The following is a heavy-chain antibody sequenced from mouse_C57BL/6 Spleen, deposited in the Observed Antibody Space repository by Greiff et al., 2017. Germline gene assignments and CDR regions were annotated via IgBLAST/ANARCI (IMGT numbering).Heavy chain of an antibody. Sequence: QVQLQQPGAELVMPGASVKLSCKASGYTFTSYWMHWVKQRPGQGLEWIGEIDPSDSYTNYNQKFKGKSTVTVAKSSSTAYMQLSSLTSEDSAVYYGARAITTVEDYRGQGTTLTVAS. CDR1: GYTFTSYW. J-gene: IGHJ2*01. D-gene: IGHD1-1*01. CDR2: IDPSDSYT. CDR3: ARAITTVEDY. V-gene: IGHV1-69*01.